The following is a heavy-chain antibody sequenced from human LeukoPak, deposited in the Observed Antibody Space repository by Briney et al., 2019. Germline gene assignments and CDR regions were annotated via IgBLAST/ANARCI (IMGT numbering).Heavy chain of an antibody. Sequence: ASVKVPCKASGYTFTSYGISWVRQAPGQGLEWMGWISAYNGNTNYAQKLQGRVTMTTDTSTSTAYMELRSLRSDDTAVYYCARYHVLRFLEWPTRNGMDVWGQGTTVTVSS. CDR2: ISAYNGNT. CDR3: ARYHVLRFLEWPTRNGMDV. J-gene: IGHJ6*02. D-gene: IGHD3-3*01. CDR1: GYTFTSYG. V-gene: IGHV1-18*01.